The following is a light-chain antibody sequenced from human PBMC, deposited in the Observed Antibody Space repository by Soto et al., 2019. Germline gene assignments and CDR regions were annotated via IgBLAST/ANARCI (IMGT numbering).Light chain of an antibody. CDR1: QSVRNY. CDR3: QQYNNWLGT. Sequence: IVLTQSPATLSLSPGETATLSCRASQSVRNYLAWYQQKPGQAPMLLIYCASTRATGIPARFSGSGSGTEFTLTISSLQSEDFAVYYCQQYNNWLGTFGQGTKVDIK. CDR2: CAS. J-gene: IGKJ1*01. V-gene: IGKV3-15*01.